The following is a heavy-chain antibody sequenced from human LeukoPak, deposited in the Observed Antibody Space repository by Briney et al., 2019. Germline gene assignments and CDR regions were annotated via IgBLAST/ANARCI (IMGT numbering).Heavy chain of an antibody. D-gene: IGHD1-7*01. V-gene: IGHV4-39*07. CDR3: ARVSGTTDY. CDR2: IYYSGST. CDR1: GGSISSSSYY. Sequence: SETLSLTCTVSGGSISSSSYYWGWIRQPPGKGLEWIGSIYYSGSTYYNPSLKSRVTISVDTSKNQFSLKLSSVTAADTAVYYCARVSGTTDYWGQGTLVTVSS. J-gene: IGHJ4*02.